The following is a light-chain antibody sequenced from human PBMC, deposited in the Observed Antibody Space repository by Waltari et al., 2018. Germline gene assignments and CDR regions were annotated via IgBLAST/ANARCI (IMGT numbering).Light chain of an antibody. CDR2: RSN. CDR1: DSNIGANS. Sequence: QSVLTQAPSASGTPGRGVTVSCSGSDSNIGANSVTWYQHVPGAAPKVLIYRSNQRPSGAPDRFSGSKSCTSASLAISGLRSEDEAEYYCAAWDDRLDSYVFGTGTRVTVL. J-gene: IGLJ1*01. V-gene: IGLV1-44*01. CDR3: AAWDDRLDSYV.